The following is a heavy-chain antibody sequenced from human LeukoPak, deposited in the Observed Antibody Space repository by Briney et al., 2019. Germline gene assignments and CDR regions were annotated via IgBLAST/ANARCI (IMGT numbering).Heavy chain of an antibody. CDR1: GFTFSSYG. CDR3: AKDSVEYGDYPFDP. D-gene: IGHD4-17*01. CDR2: ISYDGSNK. V-gene: IGHV3-30*18. J-gene: IGHJ5*02. Sequence: GGSLRLSCAASGFTFSSYGMHWVRQAPGKGLEWVAVISYDGSNKYYADSVKGRFTISRDNSKNMLYLQMNSLRAEDTAVYYCAKDSVEYGDYPFDPWGQGTLVTVSS.